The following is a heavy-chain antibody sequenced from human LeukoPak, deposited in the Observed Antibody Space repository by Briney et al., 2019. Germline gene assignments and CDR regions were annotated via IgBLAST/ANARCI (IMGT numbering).Heavy chain of an antibody. CDR3: ARVPTTDGDLGAFDI. V-gene: IGHV3-21*01. CDR1: GFTFSSYS. J-gene: IGHJ3*02. Sequence: GGSLRLSCAASGFTFSSYSMNWVRQAPGKGLEWVSSISSSSSYIYCADSVKGRFTISRDNAKNSLYLQMNSLRAEDTAVYYCARVPTTDGDLGAFDIWGQGTMVTVSS. D-gene: IGHD4-17*01. CDR2: ISSSSSYI.